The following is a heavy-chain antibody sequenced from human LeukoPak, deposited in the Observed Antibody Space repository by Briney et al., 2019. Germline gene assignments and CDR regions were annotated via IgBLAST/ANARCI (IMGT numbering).Heavy chain of an antibody. V-gene: IGHV3-21*01. CDR1: GFTFSSYS. Sequence: PGGSLRLSCAASGFTFSSYSMNRVRQAPGKGLEWVSSISSSSSYIYYADSVKGRFTISRDNAKNSLYLQVNSLRAEDTAVYYCARYYYDSSGYQDAFDIWGQGTMVTVSS. CDR3: ARYYYDSSGYQDAFDI. D-gene: IGHD3-22*01. CDR2: ISSSSSYI. J-gene: IGHJ3*02.